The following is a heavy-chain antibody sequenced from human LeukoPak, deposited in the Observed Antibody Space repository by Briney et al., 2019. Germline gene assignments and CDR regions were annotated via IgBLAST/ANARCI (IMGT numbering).Heavy chain of an antibody. CDR3: AREFGGITHNWFDP. CDR1: GYTFTGYY. Sequence: ASVKVSCKASGYTFTGYYMHWVRQAHGQGLEWMGWINPNSGGTNYAQKFQGRVTMTRDTSISTAYMELSRLRSDDTAVYYCAREFGGITHNWFDPWGQGTLVTVSS. J-gene: IGHJ5*02. D-gene: IGHD1-20*01. CDR2: INPNSGGT. V-gene: IGHV1-2*02.